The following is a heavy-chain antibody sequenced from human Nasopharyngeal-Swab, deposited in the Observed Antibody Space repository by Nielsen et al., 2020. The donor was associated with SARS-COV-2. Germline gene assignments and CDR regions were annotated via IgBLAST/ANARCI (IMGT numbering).Heavy chain of an antibody. CDR1: GGSISSSSYY. CDR2: IYYSGST. D-gene: IGHD2-2*01. Sequence: SETLSLTCTVSGGSISSSSYYWGWIRQPPGKGLEWIGSIYYSGSTYYNPSLKSRVTISVDTYKNQFSLKLSSVTAADTAVYYCAHLGYCSSTSCLWGQGTLVTVSS. J-gene: IGHJ4*02. V-gene: IGHV4-39*01. CDR3: AHLGYCSSTSCL.